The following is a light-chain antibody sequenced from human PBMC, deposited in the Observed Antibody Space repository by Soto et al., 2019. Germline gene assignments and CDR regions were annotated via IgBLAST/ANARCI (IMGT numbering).Light chain of an antibody. Sequence: DIAMTQSPATLSVSPGERATLSCRASQSVSSNLAWYQQKPGQAPRLLVYGASTRATGIPARLSGSGSGTEFILTLTTLQSEDFALYYCKQYNNWPSFTFGPGTKGDI. V-gene: IGKV3-15*01. CDR1: QSVSSN. CDR3: KQYNNWPSFT. CDR2: GAS. J-gene: IGKJ3*01.